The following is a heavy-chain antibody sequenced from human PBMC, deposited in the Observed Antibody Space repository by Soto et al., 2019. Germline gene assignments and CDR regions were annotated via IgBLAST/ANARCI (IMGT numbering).Heavy chain of an antibody. CDR2: VDEDGNER. D-gene: IGHD2-21*02. CDR3: ARAPQVTTFHYGMDV. V-gene: IGHV3-7*05. CDR1: GFAFSRYW. Sequence: ESGGGLVQPWGSLRLSCRASGFAFSRYWMNWVRQAPGKGLEWVASVDEDGNERYYVDSVKGRFTISRDNAMNSLYLQMNSLRAEDTAIYYCARAPQVTTFHYGMDVSDQGTTVTVSS. J-gene: IGHJ6*02.